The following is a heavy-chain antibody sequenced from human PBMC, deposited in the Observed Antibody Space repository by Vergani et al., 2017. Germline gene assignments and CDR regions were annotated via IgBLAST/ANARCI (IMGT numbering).Heavy chain of an antibody. Sequence: EVQLVESGGGLVQPGGSLRLSCAASGFTFSSYAMSWVRQAPGKGLEWVSAISGSGGSTYYADSVKGRFTISRDNSKNTLYLQMNSLRAEDTAVYYCAKDPILLLWFEDGGYFDYWGQGTLVTVSS. J-gene: IGHJ4*02. CDR3: AKDPILLLWFEDGGYFDY. V-gene: IGHV3-23*04. CDR1: GFTFSSYA. CDR2: ISGSGGST. D-gene: IGHD3-10*01.